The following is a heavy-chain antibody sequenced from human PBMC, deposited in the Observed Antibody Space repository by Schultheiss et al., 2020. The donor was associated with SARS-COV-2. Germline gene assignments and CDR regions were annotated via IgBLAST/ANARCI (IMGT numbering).Heavy chain of an antibody. CDR2: INPNSGGT. J-gene: IGHJ4*02. D-gene: IGHD5-18*01. CDR3: ARDVLLYTAMFIGY. V-gene: IGHV1-2*02. CDR1: GYTFTGYY. Sequence: ASVKVSCKASGYTFTGYYMHWVRQAPGQGLEWMGWINPNSGGTNYAQKLQGRVTMTTDTSTSTAYMELRSLRSDDTAVYYCARDVLLYTAMFIGYWGQGTLVTVSS.